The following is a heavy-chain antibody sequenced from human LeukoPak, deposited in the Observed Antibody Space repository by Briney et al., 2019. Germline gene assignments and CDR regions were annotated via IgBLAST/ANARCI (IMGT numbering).Heavy chain of an antibody. J-gene: IGHJ5*02. CDR2: IYSTGTT. D-gene: IGHD2-2*01. Sequence: SETLSLTCSVSGDSISSGGFYWPWIRQHPEKGLEWIGYIYSTGTTYYNPSLTRRLTMSLDTSKNQFSLKVTSVPAADTAVYFCARDRPDSTSPTTVGRFDPWGQGTLVTVSS. CDR1: GDSISSGGFY. CDR3: ARDRPDSTSPTTVGRFDP. V-gene: IGHV4-31*03.